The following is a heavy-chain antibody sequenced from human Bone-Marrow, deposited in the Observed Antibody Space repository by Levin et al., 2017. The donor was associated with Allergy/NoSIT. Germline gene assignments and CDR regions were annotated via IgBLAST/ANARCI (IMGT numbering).Heavy chain of an antibody. CDR3: ARVMDSYYFDY. D-gene: IGHD3/OR15-3a*01. Sequence: GESLKISCAASGFTFSSYGMHWVRQAPGKGLEWVAFISYDGGERSYADSVQGRFTISRDKSKNTLYLQMNSLRVEDTAVYSCARVMDSYYFDYWGQGTLVAVSS. J-gene: IGHJ4*02. CDR2: ISYDGGER. CDR1: GFTFSSYG. V-gene: IGHV3-30*03.